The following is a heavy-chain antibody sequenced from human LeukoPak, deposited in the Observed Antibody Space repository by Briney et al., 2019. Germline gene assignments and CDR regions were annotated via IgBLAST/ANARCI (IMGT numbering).Heavy chain of an antibody. Sequence: GGSLRLSCAASGFTFSSYWMHWVRQAPGKGLVWVSRINSDGSSTSYADSVKGRFTISRDNARNTVYLQTNSLRPEDTAVYYCARGTSSGWPDYLDYWGQGTLVSVSS. V-gene: IGHV3-74*01. CDR2: INSDGSST. CDR1: GFTFSSYW. D-gene: IGHD6-19*01. J-gene: IGHJ4*02. CDR3: ARGTSSGWPDYLDY.